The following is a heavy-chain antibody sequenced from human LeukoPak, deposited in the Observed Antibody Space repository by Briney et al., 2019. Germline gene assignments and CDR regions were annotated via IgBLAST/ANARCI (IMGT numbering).Heavy chain of an antibody. V-gene: IGHV4-39*07. D-gene: IGHD3-10*01. CDR2: IYYSGST. CDR1: GGSISSSSYY. CDR3: ARSITRNWFDP. Sequence: ASETLSLTCTVSGGSISSSSYYWGWIRQPPGKGLEWIGSIYYSGSTYYNPSLKSRVTISVDTSKNQFSLKLSSVTAADTAVYYCARSITRNWFDPWGQGTLVTVSS. J-gene: IGHJ5*02.